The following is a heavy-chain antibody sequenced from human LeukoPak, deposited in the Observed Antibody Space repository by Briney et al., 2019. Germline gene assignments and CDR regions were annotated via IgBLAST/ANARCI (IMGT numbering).Heavy chain of an antibody. CDR3: AKGAAAGKVDWFDP. J-gene: IGHJ5*02. Sequence: GGSLRLSCAASGFTFSAFAMTWVRQAPGKAPEWVSSITGGANSVFYADSVKGRFTFSRDNSKNTLYLQMNGLRAEDTAVYYCAKGAAAGKVDWFDPWGQGTLVTVSS. D-gene: IGHD6-13*01. CDR2: ITGGANSV. V-gene: IGHV3-23*01. CDR1: GFTFSAFA.